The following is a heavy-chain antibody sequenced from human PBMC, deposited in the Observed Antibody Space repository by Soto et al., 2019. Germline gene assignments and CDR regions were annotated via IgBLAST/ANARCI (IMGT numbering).Heavy chain of an antibody. CDR2: ISGNAGRT. CDR3: AKTKGNYCSGGSCYYFDK. D-gene: IGHD2-15*01. V-gene: IGHV3-23*01. CDR1: GFSFSNYA. J-gene: IGHJ4*02. Sequence: VQLFQSGGGQVQRGGSLRLSRAASGFSFSNYAVGWGRQTPGKGLEWGSVISGNAGRTYYADSVKGRFTISRDNSRETLSLQMDSLRGEDTAIYYCAKTKGNYCSGGSCYYFDKWGQGVLVTVSS.